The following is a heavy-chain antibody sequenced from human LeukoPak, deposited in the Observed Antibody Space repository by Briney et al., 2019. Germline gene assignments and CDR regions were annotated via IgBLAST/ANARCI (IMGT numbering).Heavy chain of an antibody. CDR2: IYHSGST. CDR3: ARDTAMVYYYYYYMDV. CDR1: GGSISSSKW. V-gene: IGHV4-4*02. D-gene: IGHD5-18*01. Sequence: SGTLSLTCAVSGGSISSSKWWSWVRQPPGKGLEWIGEIYHSGSTNYNPSLKSRVTISVDKSKNQFSLKLSSVTAADTAVYYCARDTAMVYYYYYYMDVWGKGTTVTVSS. J-gene: IGHJ6*03.